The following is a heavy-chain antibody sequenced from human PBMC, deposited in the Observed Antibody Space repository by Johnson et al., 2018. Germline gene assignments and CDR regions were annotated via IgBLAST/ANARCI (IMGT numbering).Heavy chain of an antibody. CDR1: GFTFSSYW. Sequence: EVQLVESGGGLVQPGGSLRLSCAASGFTFSSYWMHWVRQAPGKGLMWVSRINSEGSDTNYADSVKGRFTISRDNAKNTLNLQMHSLRAEDTAVYYCARGAGGSGSYYAFDIWGQGTMVTVSS. CDR2: INSEGSDT. D-gene: IGHD3-10*01. CDR3: ARGAGGSGSYYAFDI. J-gene: IGHJ3*02. V-gene: IGHV3-74*02.